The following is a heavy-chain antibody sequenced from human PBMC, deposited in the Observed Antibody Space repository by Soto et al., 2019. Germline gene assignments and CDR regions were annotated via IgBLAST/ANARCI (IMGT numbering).Heavy chain of an antibody. V-gene: IGHV4-61*02. CDR3: ARDREAGYNFYYGMDV. Sequence: SETLSLTCTVSGASVSSGIHYWSWIRQPAGKGLEWIGRIYTSASINYNPSLKGRVTLSVDTSTNQVSLRLASVTAADTAIYYCARDREAGYNFYYGMDVWGQGTTVTVSS. CDR2: IYTSASI. CDR1: GASVSSGIHY. J-gene: IGHJ6*02. D-gene: IGHD6-19*01.